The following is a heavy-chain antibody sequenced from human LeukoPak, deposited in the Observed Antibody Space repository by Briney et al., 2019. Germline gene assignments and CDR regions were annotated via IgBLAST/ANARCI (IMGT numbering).Heavy chain of an antibody. D-gene: IGHD3-10*01. CDR3: ARSRRLLWDDFDY. V-gene: IGHV3-30*02. J-gene: IGHJ4*02. Sequence: GGSLRLSCAASGFTFSSYAMHWVRHAPGKGREWVAFIRYDGSNKYYADSVKGRFTISRDNSKNTLYLQMNSLRAEDTAVYYCARSRRLLWDDFDYWGQGSLVTVSS. CDR1: GFTFSSYA. CDR2: IRYDGSNK.